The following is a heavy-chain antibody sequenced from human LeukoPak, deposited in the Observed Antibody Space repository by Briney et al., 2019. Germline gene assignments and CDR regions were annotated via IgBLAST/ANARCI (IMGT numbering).Heavy chain of an antibody. Sequence: GGSLRLSCAASGFTVSSNYMSWVRQAPGKGLEWVSVIYDNGDAYSADSVKGRFTISRHNSKNTLYLQMNSLSPEDPAVYYCAGGSRRDGYDYWGQGTLVTVSS. CDR1: GFTVSSNY. CDR2: IYDNGDA. J-gene: IGHJ4*02. CDR3: AGGSRRDGYDY. D-gene: IGHD5-24*01. V-gene: IGHV3-53*04.